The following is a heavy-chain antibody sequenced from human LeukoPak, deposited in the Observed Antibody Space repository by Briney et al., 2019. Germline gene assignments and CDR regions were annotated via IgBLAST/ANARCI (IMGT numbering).Heavy chain of an antibody. CDR3: TRLARYYYDSSGSRIAPDYYFDY. Sequence: GGPLTLSCAASGFTFNGSAMHWLRQASGKARVWVGRTRSKANSYAPAHAASVKGRFTISRDDSKNTAYLQMNTLKTEDTAVYCCTRLARYYYDSSGSRIAPDYYFDYWGQGTLVTVSS. CDR2: TRSKANSYAP. V-gene: IGHV3-73*01. D-gene: IGHD3-22*01. CDR1: GFTFNGSA. J-gene: IGHJ4*02.